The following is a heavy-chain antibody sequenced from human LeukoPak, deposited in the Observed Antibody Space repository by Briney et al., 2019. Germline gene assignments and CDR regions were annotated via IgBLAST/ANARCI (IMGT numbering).Heavy chain of an antibody. CDR1: GFTFSDYD. CDR2: ISGRSSHI. V-gene: IGHV3-21*01. J-gene: IGHJ1*01. CDR3: GRAFPPLRTSSAGDL. Sequence: PGGSLRLSCSASGFTFSDYDMNWVRQAPGKGLEWVSAISGRSSHIYYGESVKGRFTISRDNAKNSLYLQMDSLGVEDTAVYYCGRAFPPLRTSSAGDLWGQGTLVIVSS. D-gene: IGHD3-16*01.